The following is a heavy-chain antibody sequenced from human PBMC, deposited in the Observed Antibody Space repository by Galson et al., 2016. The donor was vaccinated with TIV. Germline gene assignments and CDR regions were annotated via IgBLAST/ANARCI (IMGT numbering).Heavy chain of an antibody. D-gene: IGHD1-26*01. Sequence: SVKVSCKASGGIFNSYGITWVRQAPGQGLEWMGGILAIFGTANYAQKFQGRVTITTDESTTTAYMELSSLRSEDTAVYYCARGGSYYPEYFQYWGQGTLVTVPS. V-gene: IGHV1-69*05. J-gene: IGHJ1*01. CDR3: ARGGSYYPEYFQY. CDR1: GGIFNSYG. CDR2: ILAIFGTA.